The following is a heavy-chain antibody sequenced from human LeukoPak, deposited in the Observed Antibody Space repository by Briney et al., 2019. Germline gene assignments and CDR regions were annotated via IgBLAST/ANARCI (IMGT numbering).Heavy chain of an antibody. D-gene: IGHD2-2*01. CDR2: IRYDGSNK. CDR1: GFTFSSYG. Sequence: GGSLRLSCAASGFTFSSYGMHWVRQAPGKGLEWVAFIRYDGSNKYYADSVKGRFTISRDNSKNTLYLQMNSLRAEDTAVYYCAKDFGPAASPFDCWGQGTLVTVSS. V-gene: IGHV3-30*02. CDR3: AKDFGPAASPFDC. J-gene: IGHJ4*02.